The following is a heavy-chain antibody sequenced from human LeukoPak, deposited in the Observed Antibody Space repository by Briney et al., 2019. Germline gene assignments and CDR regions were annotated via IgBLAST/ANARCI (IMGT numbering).Heavy chain of an antibody. CDR3: AREVTVEDILDHWYFDL. CDR2: IYYSGST. D-gene: IGHD3-9*01. J-gene: IGHJ2*01. V-gene: IGHV4-59*01. CDR1: GGSISSYY. Sequence: SETLSLTCTVSGGSISSYYWSWIRQPPGKGLEWIGYIYYSGSTNYNPSLKSRVTISVDTSKNQFSLKLSSVTAADTAVYYCAREVTVEDILDHWYFDLWGRGTLVTVSS.